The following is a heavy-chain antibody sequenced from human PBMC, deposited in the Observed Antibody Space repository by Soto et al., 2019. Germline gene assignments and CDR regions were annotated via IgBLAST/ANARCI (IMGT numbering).Heavy chain of an antibody. V-gene: IGHV4-39*01. Sequence: SDTLSLTSTVSGGSISSTNHYWGWIRQPPGKDLEWVGDIYYSGLTRYNPSLKSRVTMSVDTSENQYSLKLSTVTAADTAIYYCARQGYYYDSTGYYYIVWVQGTLVTVSS. D-gene: IGHD3-22*01. CDR1: GGSISSTNHY. CDR3: ARQGYYYDSTGYYYIV. J-gene: IGHJ4*02. CDR2: IYYSGLT.